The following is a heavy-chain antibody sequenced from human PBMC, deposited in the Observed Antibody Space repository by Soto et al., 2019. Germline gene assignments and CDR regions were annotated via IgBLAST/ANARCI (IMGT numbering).Heavy chain of an antibody. J-gene: IGHJ4*02. CDR3: ARGPRSTSTGTGAF. CDR2: INDDGSST. CDR1: GFTFSMYW. V-gene: IGHV3-74*01. Sequence: GGSLRLSCAASGFTFSMYWMHWVRQVPGKGPEWVSRINDDGSSTNYADSVKGLFTISRDNAKNTLYLQMNALRAEDTAVYYCARGPRSTSTGTGAFWGQGTLVTVSS. D-gene: IGHD1-1*01.